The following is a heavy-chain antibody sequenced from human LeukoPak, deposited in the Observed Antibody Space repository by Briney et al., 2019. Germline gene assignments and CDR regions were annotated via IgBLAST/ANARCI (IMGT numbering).Heavy chain of an antibody. J-gene: IGHJ6*03. D-gene: IGHD2-2*01. CDR2: ISSSGSTI. CDR1: GFTFSVYY. CDR3: ARDVFGGVVPAALGYYYYYMDV. Sequence: PRGSLRLSCAASGFTFSVYYTSWIPHAPGKGVEWVSYISSSGSTIYYADSAKGRSTISRDNAKNSLCLLMNSLRAEDTAVYYCARDVFGGVVPAALGYYYYYMDVWGKGNTVTVSS. V-gene: IGHV3-11*04.